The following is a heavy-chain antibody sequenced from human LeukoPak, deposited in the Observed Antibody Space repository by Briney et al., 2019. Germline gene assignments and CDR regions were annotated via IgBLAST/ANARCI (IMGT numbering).Heavy chain of an antibody. V-gene: IGHV3-7*01. Sequence: GGSLRLSCAASGFSFSTYWMSWVRQAPWKGLEWVANIKQDGSEKYYVDSAKGRFTISRDNAKNSLYLQMNSLRAEDTAVYYCATDLGSSRPNFWGQGILVTVSS. J-gene: IGHJ4*02. CDR2: IKQDGSEK. CDR3: ATDLGSSRPNF. D-gene: IGHD6-13*01. CDR1: GFSFSTYW.